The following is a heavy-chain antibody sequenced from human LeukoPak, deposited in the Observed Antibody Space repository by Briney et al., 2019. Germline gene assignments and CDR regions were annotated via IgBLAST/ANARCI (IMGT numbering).Heavy chain of an antibody. V-gene: IGHV3-23*01. J-gene: IGHJ3*02. CDR1: GFTFSSYA. CDR3: AKISSGYGAFDI. D-gene: IGHD3-22*01. CDR2: ISGSGGST. Sequence: GGSLRLSCAASGFTFSSYAMSWVRQAPGKGLEWVSAISGSGGSTYHADSVKGRFTISRDNSKNTLYLQMNSLRAEDTAVYYCAKISSGYGAFDIWGQGTMVTVSS.